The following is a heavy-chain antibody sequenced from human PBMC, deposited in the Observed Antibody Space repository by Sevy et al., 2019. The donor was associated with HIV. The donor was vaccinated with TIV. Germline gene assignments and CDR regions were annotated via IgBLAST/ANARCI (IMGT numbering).Heavy chain of an antibody. CDR1: GFNFSEHF. J-gene: IGHJ4*02. V-gene: IGHV3-72*01. CDR2: CRNKPDRFTT. CDR3: VRADKNFYLDL. Sequence: GGSLRLSCSTSGFNFSEHFMEWVRQAPGKGLEWIGRCRNKPDRFTTEYAAFVKGRFTISRDDSKSSLYLQMSGLQADDTALYFCVRADKNFYLDLWGQGTLVTVSS.